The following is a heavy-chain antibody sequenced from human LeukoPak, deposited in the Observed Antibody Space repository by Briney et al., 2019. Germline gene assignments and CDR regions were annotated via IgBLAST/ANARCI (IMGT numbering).Heavy chain of an antibody. CDR1: GFIFSSYY. CDR2: IDLDGRGT. Sequence: GGSLRLSCAASGFIFSSYYMHWVRQAPGKGLVWVSRIDLDGRGTTYADSVKGRFSISRDNAKNTLHLQLNSLRAEDTAVYYCTRLGGANDFDFWGQGILVTVSS. CDR3: TRLGGANDFDF. D-gene: IGHD3-16*01. J-gene: IGHJ4*02. V-gene: IGHV3-74*03.